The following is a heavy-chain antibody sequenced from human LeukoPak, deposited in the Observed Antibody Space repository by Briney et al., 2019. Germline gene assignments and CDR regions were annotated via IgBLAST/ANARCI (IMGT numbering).Heavy chain of an antibody. CDR1: GYTFTNYD. CDR3: ARQWNWNQGGAFDI. CDR2: MSPNNGNT. V-gene: IGHV1-8*03. J-gene: IGHJ3*02. Sequence: ASEKVSCKASGYTFTNYDINWVRQATGQGLEWMGWMSPNNGNTGYAQKFQGRVTITRDTSISTAYMELSSLRSEDTAVYYCARQWNWNQGGAFDIWGQGTMVTVSS. D-gene: IGHD1-1*01.